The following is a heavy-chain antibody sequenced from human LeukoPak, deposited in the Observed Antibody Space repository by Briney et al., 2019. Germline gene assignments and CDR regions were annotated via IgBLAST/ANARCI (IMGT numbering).Heavy chain of an antibody. CDR2: INHNSGGT. D-gene: IGHD2-15*01. Sequence: ASVKVSCKASGYTFTGYYMHWVRQAPGQGLEWMGWINHNSGGTNYAQKFQGRVTMTRDTSISTAYMELSRLRSDDTAVYYCATARFYCSGGSCHDDYWGQGTLVTVSS. CDR3: ATARFYCSGGSCHDDY. CDR1: GYTFTGYY. J-gene: IGHJ4*02. V-gene: IGHV1-2*02.